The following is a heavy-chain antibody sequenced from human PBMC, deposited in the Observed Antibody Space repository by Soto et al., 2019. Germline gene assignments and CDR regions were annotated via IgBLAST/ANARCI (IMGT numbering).Heavy chain of an antibody. Sequence: GGSLRLSCTASGLTFGDYAMSWFRQAPGKGLEWVGFIRSKAYGGTTEYAASVKGRFTISRDDSKSIAYLQMNSLKTEDTAVYYCSWGIAAAGTGFVDYWGQGTLVTVSS. J-gene: IGHJ4*02. CDR3: SWGIAAAGTGFVDY. CDR2: IRSKAYGGTT. V-gene: IGHV3-49*03. D-gene: IGHD6-13*01. CDR1: GLTFGDYA.